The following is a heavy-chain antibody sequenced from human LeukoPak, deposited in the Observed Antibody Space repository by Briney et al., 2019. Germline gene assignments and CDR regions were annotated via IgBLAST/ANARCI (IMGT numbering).Heavy chain of an antibody. CDR2: ISSSGSTI. Sequence: GGSLRLSCAASGFTFSSYSMNWVRQAPGKGLEWVSYISSSGSTIYYADSVKGRFTISRDNAKNSLYLQMNSLRAEDTAVYYCAGSDYPPTFDYWGQGTLVTVSS. CDR1: GFTFSSYS. D-gene: IGHD4-17*01. J-gene: IGHJ4*02. V-gene: IGHV3-48*04. CDR3: AGSDYPPTFDY.